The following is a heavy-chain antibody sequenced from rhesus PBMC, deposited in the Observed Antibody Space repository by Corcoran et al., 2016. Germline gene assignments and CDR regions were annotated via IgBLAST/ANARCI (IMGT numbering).Heavy chain of an antibody. CDR1: GYTFTSYY. Sequence: QVQLVQSGAEVKKPGTSVKLSCKASGYTFTSYYINWVRQAPGQVLEWMGWINPSNGNPGYATYCKGRVTMTRYTSTGTAYMEVNSLRSEDTAVYYCARGSLGMYNRFDVWGPGVLVTVSS. J-gene: IGHJ5-1*01. V-gene: IGHV1-200*01. CDR2: INPSNGNP. CDR3: ARGSLGMYNRFDV. D-gene: IGHD1-32*01.